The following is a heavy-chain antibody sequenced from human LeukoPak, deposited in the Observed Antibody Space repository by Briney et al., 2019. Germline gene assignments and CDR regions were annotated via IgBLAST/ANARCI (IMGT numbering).Heavy chain of an antibody. CDR3: ARARKRYSNSWYFDY. CDR2: IIPIFGTA. V-gene: IGHV1-69*05. J-gene: IGHJ4*02. CDR1: GGTFSSYA. Sequence: SVKVSCKASGGTFSSYAISWVRQAPGQGLEWMGRIIPIFGTANCAQKFQGRVTITTDESTSTAYMELSSLRSEDTAVYYCARARKRYSNSWYFDYWGQGTLVTVSS. D-gene: IGHD6-13*01.